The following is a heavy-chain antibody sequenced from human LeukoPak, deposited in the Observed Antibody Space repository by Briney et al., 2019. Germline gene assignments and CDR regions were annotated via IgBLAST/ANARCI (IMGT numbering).Heavy chain of an antibody. CDR2: ISAYNGNT. D-gene: IGHD3-9*01. V-gene: IGHV1-18*01. J-gene: IGHJ4*02. CDR3: ARGDILTGYPPGAFVY. Sequence: ASVKVSCTASGYTFTSYGISWVRQAPGQGLEWMGWISAYNGNTNYAQKLQGRVTMTADTSTSTAYMELRSLSSDDTAVYYCARGDILTGYPPGAFVYWGQGTLVTVSS. CDR1: GYTFTSYG.